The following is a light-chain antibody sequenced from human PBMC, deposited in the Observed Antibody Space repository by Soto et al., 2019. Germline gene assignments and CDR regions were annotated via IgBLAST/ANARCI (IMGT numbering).Light chain of an antibody. CDR2: KDD. CDR1: KSNVESNY. J-gene: IGLJ3*02. CDR3: AVRHDRLSGDWV. Sequence: QSVLTQTPSASGTPGQRVTISCSGSKSNVESNYVYWYQQFPGKAPKVLIYKDDQRPSGVPDRFSASKSGASASLAISGLRSEDEADYYCAVRHDRLSGDWVFGGGTKLTVL. V-gene: IGLV1-47*01.